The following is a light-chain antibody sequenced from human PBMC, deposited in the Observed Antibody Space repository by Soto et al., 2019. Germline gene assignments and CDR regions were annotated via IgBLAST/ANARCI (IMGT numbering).Light chain of an antibody. CDR2: DVS. CDR3: SSYTSSSTPYV. V-gene: IGLV2-14*01. J-gene: IGLJ1*01. Sequence: QSALTQPASVSGSPGQSITISCTGTSSDVGGYNYVSWYQQHPGKAPKLMIYDVSNRPSGVSNRFSGSKSGNTASLTISGLQDEDEADYYCSSYTSSSTPYVFGTGTKLTVL. CDR1: SSDVGGYNY.